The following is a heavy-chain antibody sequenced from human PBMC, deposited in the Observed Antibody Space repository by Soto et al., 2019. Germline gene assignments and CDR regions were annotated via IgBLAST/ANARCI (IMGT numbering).Heavy chain of an antibody. Sequence: GSLRLSCAASGFTFSSYGMHWVRQAPGKGLEWVAVISYDGSNKYYADSVKGRFTISRDNSKNTLYLQMNSLRAEDTAVYYCAKDPGGMAGYYYYYYGMDVWGQGTTVTVSS. J-gene: IGHJ6*02. D-gene: IGHD3-16*01. CDR2: ISYDGSNK. V-gene: IGHV3-30*18. CDR1: GFTFSSYG. CDR3: AKDPGGMAGYYYYYYGMDV.